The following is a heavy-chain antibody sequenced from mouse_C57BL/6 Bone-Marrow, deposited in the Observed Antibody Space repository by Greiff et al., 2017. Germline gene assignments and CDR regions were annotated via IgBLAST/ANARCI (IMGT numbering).Heavy chain of an antibody. CDR3: ARQRLFAY. Sequence: EVTLEESGGGLVKPGGSLKLSCAASGFTFSSYTMSWVRQTPEKRLEWVATISGGGGNTYYPDSVKGRFTISRDNAKNTLYLQMSSLRSEDTALYYCARQRLFAYWGQGTLVTVSA. V-gene: IGHV5-9*01. CDR1: GFTFSSYT. J-gene: IGHJ3*01. D-gene: IGHD3-2*02. CDR2: ISGGGGNT.